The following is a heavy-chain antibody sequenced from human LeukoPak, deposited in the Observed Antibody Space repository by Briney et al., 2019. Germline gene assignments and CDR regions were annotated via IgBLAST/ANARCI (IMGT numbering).Heavy chain of an antibody. CDR2: IYYSGST. Sequence: SETLSLTCTVSGGSISSSSYFWGWIRQPPGKGLEWIGSIYYSGSTYYNPSLRSRVTISVHTSKNQFSLKVSSVTAADTAVYYCATYDYVWGSPNNYYSYMDVWGKGTTVSVSS. CDR1: GGSISSSSYF. J-gene: IGHJ6*03. D-gene: IGHD3-16*01. CDR3: ATYDYVWGSPNNYYSYMDV. V-gene: IGHV4-39*01.